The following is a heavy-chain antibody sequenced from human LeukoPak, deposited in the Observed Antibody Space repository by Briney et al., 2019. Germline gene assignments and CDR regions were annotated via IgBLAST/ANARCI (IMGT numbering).Heavy chain of an antibody. J-gene: IGHJ4*02. V-gene: IGHV4-59*01. Sequence: TLSLTCTVSGGSISNYYWSWIRQPPGKGLEWIGCMYYSGSTNYNPSLKSRVTISVDTSKNQFSLKLSSVTAADTAVYYCASSHPLGSNNDYYTPFDYWGQGTLVTVSS. D-gene: IGHD3-3*01. CDR3: ASSHPLGSNNDYYTPFDY. CDR1: GGSISNYY. CDR2: MYYSGST.